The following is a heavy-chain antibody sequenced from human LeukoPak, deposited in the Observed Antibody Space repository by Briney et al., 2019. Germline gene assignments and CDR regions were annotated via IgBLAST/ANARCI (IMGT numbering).Heavy chain of an antibody. CDR3: ARDRPTYYDSSGYYLESDY. CDR1: GGSISSYY. Sequence: KPSETLSLTCTVSGGSISSYYWSWIRQPPGKGLEWIGYIYYSGSTNYNPSLKSRVTISVDTSKNQFSLKLSSVTAADTAVYYCARDRPTYYDSSGYYLESDYWGQGTLVTVSS. D-gene: IGHD3-22*01. CDR2: IYYSGST. V-gene: IGHV4-59*12. J-gene: IGHJ4*02.